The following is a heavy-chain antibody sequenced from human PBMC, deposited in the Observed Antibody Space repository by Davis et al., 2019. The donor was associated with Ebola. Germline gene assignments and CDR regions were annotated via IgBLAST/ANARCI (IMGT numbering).Heavy chain of an antibody. CDR3: ASSPIVVVTAIGFEYFQH. J-gene: IGHJ1*01. V-gene: IGHV1-2*02. D-gene: IGHD2-21*02. CDR1: GYTFTGYY. Sequence: ASVKVSCKASGYTFTGYYMHWVRQAPGQGLEWMGWINPNSGGTNYAQKFQGRVTMTRDTSISTAYMELSRLRSDDTAVYYCASSPIVVVTAIGFEYFQHWGQGTLVTVSS. CDR2: INPNSGGT.